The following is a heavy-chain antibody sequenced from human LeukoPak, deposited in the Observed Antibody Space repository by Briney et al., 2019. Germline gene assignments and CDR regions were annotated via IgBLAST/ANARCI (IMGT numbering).Heavy chain of an antibody. CDR3: ARESPTWYDDSSGRGYFQH. CDR1: GYTFTDYY. CDR2: ISAYNGNT. J-gene: IGHJ1*01. Sequence: GASVKVSCKTSGYTFTDYYLHWVRQAPGQGLEWMGWISAYNGNTNYAQKLQGRVTMTTDTSTSTAYMELRSLRSDDTAVYYCARESPTWYDDSSGRGYFQHWGQGTLVTVSS. V-gene: IGHV1-18*04. D-gene: IGHD3-22*01.